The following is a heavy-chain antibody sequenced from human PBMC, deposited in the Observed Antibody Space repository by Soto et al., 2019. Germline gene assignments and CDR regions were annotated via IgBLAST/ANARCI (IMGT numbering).Heavy chain of an antibody. CDR3: AREAFFPGPRNEDWFDP. V-gene: IGHV4-31*03. CDR1: GGSISSGGYY. CDR2: IYYSGST. Sequence: SETLSLTCTVSGGSISSGGYYWSWIRQHPGKGLEWIGYIYYSGSTYYNPSLKSRVTISVDTSKNQFSLELSSVTAADTAVYFCAREAFFPGPRNEDWFDPWSQGTLVTVSS. J-gene: IGHJ5*02. D-gene: IGHD1-1*01.